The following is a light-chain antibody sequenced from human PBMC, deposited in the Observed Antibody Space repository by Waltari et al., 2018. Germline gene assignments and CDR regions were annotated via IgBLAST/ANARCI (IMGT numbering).Light chain of an antibody. CDR1: QSVSSN. J-gene: IGKJ4*01. CDR3: QQYNNWPLT. V-gene: IGKV3-15*01. CDR2: GAS. Sequence: TLSVSPGERATLSCRASQSVSSNLAWYQQKPGQAPRLLIYGASTRATGIPARFSGSGSGTEFTLTISSLQSEDFAVYYCQQYNNWPLTFGGGTKVEIK.